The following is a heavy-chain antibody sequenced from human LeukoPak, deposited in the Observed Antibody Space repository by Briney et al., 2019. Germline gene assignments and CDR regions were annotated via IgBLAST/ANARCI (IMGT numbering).Heavy chain of an antibody. CDR2: ISWSSGSI. D-gene: IGHD6-13*01. J-gene: IGHJ4*02. CDR3: AKGVIAAASTGRAFVY. Sequence: GSSLRLSSAASGFTFDDYAVHWVRQAPGKGLECVSGISWSSGSIGYADSVKGRFTISRDNAKNSLYLQMNSLRAEDTAVYYCAKGVIAAASTGRAFVYWGQGTLVTVSS. CDR1: GFTFDDYA. V-gene: IGHV3-9*01.